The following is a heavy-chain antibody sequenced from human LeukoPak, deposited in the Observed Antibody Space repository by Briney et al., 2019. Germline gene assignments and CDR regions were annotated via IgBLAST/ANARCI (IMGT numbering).Heavy chain of an antibody. CDR1: GYSFTSYW. J-gene: IGHJ3*02. D-gene: IGHD3-10*01. Sequence: GESLKISCKGSGYSFTSYWIGWVRQMPGKGLEWMGIIYPGDSDTRYSPSFQGQVTISADKSISTAYPQWSSLKASDTAMYYCARSGRLLWFGYYAFDIWGQGTMVTVSS. CDR3: ARSGRLLWFGYYAFDI. CDR2: IYPGDSDT. V-gene: IGHV5-51*01.